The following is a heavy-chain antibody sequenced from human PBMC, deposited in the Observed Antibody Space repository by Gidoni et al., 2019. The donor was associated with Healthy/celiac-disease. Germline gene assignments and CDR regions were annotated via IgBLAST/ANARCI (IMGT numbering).Heavy chain of an antibody. V-gene: IGHV3-66*01. D-gene: IGHD5-12*01. CDR3: ARGGDGYNSGYYYGMDV. J-gene: IGHJ6*02. CDR2: IYSGGST. CDR1: GFTVSSNY. Sequence: EVQLVESGGGLVQPGGSLRIACAASGFTVSSNYMSWDRQAPGKGLEWVSVIYSGGSTYYADSVKGRFTISRYNSKNTLYLQMNSLRAEDTAVYYCARGGDGYNSGYYYGMDVWGQGTTVTVSS.